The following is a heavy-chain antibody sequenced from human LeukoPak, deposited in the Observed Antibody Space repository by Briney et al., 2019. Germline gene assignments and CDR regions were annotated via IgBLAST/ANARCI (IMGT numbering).Heavy chain of an antibody. J-gene: IGHJ4*02. Sequence: GGSLRLSCAASGFTFSSYGMHWVRQAPGKGLEWVSAISGSGGSTYYADSVKGRFTISRDNSKNTLYLQMNSLRAEDTAVYYCAKGDTAMATFDYWGQGTLVTVSS. V-gene: IGHV3-23*01. CDR3: AKGDTAMATFDY. CDR1: GFTFSSYG. D-gene: IGHD5-18*01. CDR2: ISGSGGST.